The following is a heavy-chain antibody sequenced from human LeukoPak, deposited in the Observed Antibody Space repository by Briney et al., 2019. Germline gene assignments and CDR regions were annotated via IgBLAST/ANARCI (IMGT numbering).Heavy chain of an antibody. CDR1: GGSISSGDYY. Sequence: SQTLSLTCTVSGGSISSGDYYWSWIRQPPGKGLEWIGYIYYSGSTYYNPSLKSRVTISVDTSKNQFSLKLSSVTAADTAVYYCARRITMVRGVIINDYWGQGTLVTVSS. J-gene: IGHJ4*02. CDR3: ARRITMVRGVIINDY. V-gene: IGHV4-30-4*01. CDR2: IYYSGST. D-gene: IGHD3-10*01.